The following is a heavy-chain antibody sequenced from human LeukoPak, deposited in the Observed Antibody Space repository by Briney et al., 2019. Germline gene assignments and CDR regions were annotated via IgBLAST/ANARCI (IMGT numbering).Heavy chain of an antibody. CDR1: GYTLTELS. J-gene: IGHJ4*02. Sequence: ASVKVSCKVSGYTLTELSMHWVRQAPGKGLEWMGGFDPEDGETIYPQKFQGRVTMTEDTPTDTAYMELSSLRSEDTAVYYCATEPLTKVTTGVAYWGQGTLVTVSS. V-gene: IGHV1-24*01. D-gene: IGHD4-17*01. CDR2: FDPEDGET. CDR3: ATEPLTKVTTGVAY.